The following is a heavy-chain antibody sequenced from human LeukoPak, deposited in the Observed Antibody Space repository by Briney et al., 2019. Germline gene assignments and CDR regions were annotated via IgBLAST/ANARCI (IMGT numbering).Heavy chain of an antibody. V-gene: IGHV3-74*01. CDR1: GFTFSSYW. CDR3: ARPTVVAAALKY. CDR2: INSDGSST. Sequence: PGGSLRLSCAASGFTFSSYWMHWVRHAPGKGLVWVSRINSDGSSTSYADSVKGRFTISRDNAKNTLYLQTNSLRAEDTAVYYCARPTVVAAALKYWGQGTLVTVSS. J-gene: IGHJ4*02. D-gene: IGHD6-13*01.